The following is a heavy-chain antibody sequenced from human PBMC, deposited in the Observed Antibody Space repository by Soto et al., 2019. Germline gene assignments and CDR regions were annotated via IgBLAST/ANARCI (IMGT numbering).Heavy chain of an antibody. J-gene: IGHJ4*02. CDR2: ISGSGGST. CDR1: GFTFSSYA. Sequence: EVQLLESGGGLVQPGGSLRLSCAASGFTFSSYAMSWVRQAPGKGLEWVSAISGSGGSTYYADSVKGRFTISRDNSKNTLYLQMNSLRAEDPAVYYCAKGDYGDYTLFYYWGQGTLVTVSS. D-gene: IGHD4-17*01. CDR3: AKGDYGDYTLFYY. V-gene: IGHV3-23*01.